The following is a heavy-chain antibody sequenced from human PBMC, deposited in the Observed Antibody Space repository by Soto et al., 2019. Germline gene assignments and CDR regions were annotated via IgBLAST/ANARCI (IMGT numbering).Heavy chain of an antibody. CDR1: GFTFSDYY. CDR2: ISSSGSTI. CDR3: ARDSAPATPDY. D-gene: IGHD1-26*01. J-gene: IGHJ4*02. V-gene: IGHV3-11*01. Sequence: GGSLRLSCAASGFTFSDYYMSWIRQAPGKGLEWVSYISSSGSTIYYADSVKGRFTISRDNAKNSLYLQMNSLRAEDTAIYYCARDSAPATPDYWGQGTLVTAPQ.